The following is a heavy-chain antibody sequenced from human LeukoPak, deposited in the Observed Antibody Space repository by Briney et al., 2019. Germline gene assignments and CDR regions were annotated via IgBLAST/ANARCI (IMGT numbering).Heavy chain of an antibody. CDR3: ARGDSSSWSFKI. CDR2: IYYSGST. D-gene: IGHD6-13*01. J-gene: IGHJ4*02. Sequence: SQTLSLTCTVSGDSISSGDYYWSWVRPPPGEGLEWIGYIYYSGSTYYNPSLKSRVTISVDTSKIHFSLRLTSVTAADTAVYYCARGDSSSWSFKIWGQGTLVTVSS. V-gene: IGHV4-30-4*01. CDR1: GDSISSGDYY.